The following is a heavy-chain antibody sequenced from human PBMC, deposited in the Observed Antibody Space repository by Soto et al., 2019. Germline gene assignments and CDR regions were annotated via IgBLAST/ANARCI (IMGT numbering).Heavy chain of an antibody. CDR2: VSIGGST. Sequence: GGSLRLSCAASGFTFSSYDMGWVRQGPGKGLEWVAVVSIGGSTHYADSVRGRFTISRDNSKNTLSLQMNSLTAEDTAVYFCAKRRGAGWRLDYWGQGALVTVSS. J-gene: IGHJ4*02. D-gene: IGHD2-15*01. V-gene: IGHV3-23*01. CDR1: GFTFSSYD. CDR3: AKRRGAGWRLDY.